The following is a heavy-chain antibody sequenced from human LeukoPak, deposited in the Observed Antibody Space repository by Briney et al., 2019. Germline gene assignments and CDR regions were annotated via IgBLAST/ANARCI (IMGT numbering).Heavy chain of an antibody. CDR2: IMPLFGTA. D-gene: IGHD5-24*01. CDR1: GGTFNSYA. J-gene: IGHJ6*03. Sequence: ASVKVSCKASGGTFNSYAISWVRQAPGQGLEWMGGIMPLFGTANYAQEFQSRVTFTTDESASTAYMEVSSLRSEDTAVYYCASGSLGDGYGVGDYYQYMDVWGKGTTVTVSS. V-gene: IGHV1-69*05. CDR3: ASGSLGDGYGVGDYYQYMDV.